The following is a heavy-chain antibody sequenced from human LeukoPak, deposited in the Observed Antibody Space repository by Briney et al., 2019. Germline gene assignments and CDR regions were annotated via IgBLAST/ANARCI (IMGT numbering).Heavy chain of an antibody. Sequence: PGGSLRLSCAASGFTFSNAWMSWVRQAPGKGLEWVGRIKSKTDGGTTDYAAPVKGRFTISRDDSKNTLYLQMNSLKTEDTAVYYCTTDYRELRAFDIWGQGTMVTVSS. J-gene: IGHJ3*02. V-gene: IGHV3-15*01. D-gene: IGHD1-26*01. CDR1: GFTFSNAW. CDR3: TTDYRELRAFDI. CDR2: IKSKTDGGTT.